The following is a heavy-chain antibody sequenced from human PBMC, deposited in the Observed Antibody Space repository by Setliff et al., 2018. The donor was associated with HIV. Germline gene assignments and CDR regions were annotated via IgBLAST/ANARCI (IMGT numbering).Heavy chain of an antibody. Sequence: SETLSLTCTVSGGSIVRYYWTWIRQPPGKGLEWIGYIYYSGSTNYNPSLKSRVTISVDTSKNQFSLNVTSVTAADTAVYYCARDMTTVTYYYYYYYMDVWGKGTTVTVSS. CDR1: GGSIVRYY. J-gene: IGHJ6*03. V-gene: IGHV4-59*12. D-gene: IGHD4-17*01. CDR3: ARDMTTVTYYYYYYYMDV. CDR2: IYYSGST.